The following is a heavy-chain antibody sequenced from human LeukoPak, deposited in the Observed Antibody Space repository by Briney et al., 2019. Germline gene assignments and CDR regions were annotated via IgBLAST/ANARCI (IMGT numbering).Heavy chain of an antibody. CDR3: ARESVTSSSEVFDY. Sequence: PSETLSLTCTVSGGSISSYYWSWIRQPPGKGLEWIAYIYYSGSTNYTPSLKSRVTISVDSSKNQFSLKLSSVTAADTGVYYCARESVTSSSEVFDYWGQGTLVTVSS. CDR2: IYYSGST. D-gene: IGHD2-2*01. CDR1: GGSISSYY. V-gene: IGHV4-59*01. J-gene: IGHJ4*02.